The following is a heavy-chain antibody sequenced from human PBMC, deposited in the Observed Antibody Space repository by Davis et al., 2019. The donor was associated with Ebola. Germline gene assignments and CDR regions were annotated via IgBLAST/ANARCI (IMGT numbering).Heavy chain of an antibody. V-gene: IGHV1-3*01. D-gene: IGHD3-3*01. CDR2: INAGNGNT. Sequence: ASVKVSCKASGYTFTSYAMHWVRRAPGQRLEWMGWINAGNGNTKYSQKFQGRVTITRDTSASTAYMELSSLRSEDTAVYYCARTYYDFWSGYYPRRAFDIWGQGTMVTVSS. CDR1: GYTFTSYA. CDR3: ARTYYDFWSGYYPRRAFDI. J-gene: IGHJ3*02.